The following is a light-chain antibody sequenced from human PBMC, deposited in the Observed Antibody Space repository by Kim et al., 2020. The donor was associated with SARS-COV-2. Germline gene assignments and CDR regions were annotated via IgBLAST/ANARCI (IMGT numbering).Light chain of an antibody. CDR2: WAS. CDR3: QQYYSTPYT. Sequence: DIVMTQSPDSLAVSLGERATINCKSSQSVLYSSNNKNYLAWYQQKAGQPPKLLIYWASTRESGVPDRFGGSGSGTDFSLTISSLQAEDVAVYYCQQYYSTPYTFGQGTKLEI. CDR1: QSVLYSSNNKNY. V-gene: IGKV4-1*01. J-gene: IGKJ2*01.